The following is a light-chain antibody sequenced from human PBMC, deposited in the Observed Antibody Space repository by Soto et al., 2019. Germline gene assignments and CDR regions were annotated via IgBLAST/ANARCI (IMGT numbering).Light chain of an antibody. V-gene: IGKV1-9*01. J-gene: IGKJ2*01. Sequence: DIQLTQSPSFLSASVGDRATITCRASQGIGNYLVWYQQKPGKAPQVLIYAASTLQSGVPSRFSGTGSGTEFALTIGSLQPEDFATYYCQQLSDVSRTFGQGTKLEIK. CDR2: AAS. CDR3: QQLSDVSRT. CDR1: QGIGNY.